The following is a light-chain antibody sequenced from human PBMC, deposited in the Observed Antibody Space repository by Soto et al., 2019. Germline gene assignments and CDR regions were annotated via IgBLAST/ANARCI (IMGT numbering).Light chain of an antibody. V-gene: IGKV3D-15*01. CDR2: DAS. J-gene: IGKJ5*01. Sequence: EIVLTQSPATLSLSPGGRATLSCRASQSVSLSLAWYQQRPGQAPRLLIYDASKRASGIPARFSGSGSGTEFTLTISGLQSEDFAVYYCQTYDSWPLFGQGTRLEIK. CDR1: QSVSLS. CDR3: QTYDSWPL.